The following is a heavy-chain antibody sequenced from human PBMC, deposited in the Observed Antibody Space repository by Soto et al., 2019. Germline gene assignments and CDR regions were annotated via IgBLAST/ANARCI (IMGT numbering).Heavy chain of an antibody. CDR2: IVVGSGNT. V-gene: IGHV1-58*01. Sequence: QMQLVQSGPEVKKPGTSVKVSCKSSGFTFTSSAVQWVRQARGQRLEWIGWIVVGSGNTNYPQKFQERVTITRDMYTSTAFMEQSSLSSEDMAVNYCAVVVSKAQADYWGQGTLVTVS. J-gene: IGHJ4*02. D-gene: IGHD2-21*01. CDR1: GFTFTSSA. CDR3: AVVVSKAQADY.